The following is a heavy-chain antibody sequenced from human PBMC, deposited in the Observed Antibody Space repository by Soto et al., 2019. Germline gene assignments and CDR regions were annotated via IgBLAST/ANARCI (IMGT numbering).Heavy chain of an antibody. CDR3: AMNWNYGAFDI. D-gene: IGHD1-7*01. Sequence: PSVKVSCKASGYTFTSYGISCVRQAPGQGLEWMGWISAYNGNTNYAQKLQGRVTMTTDTSTSTAYMELRSLRSDDTAVYYCAMNWNYGAFDIWGQGTMVTVSS. V-gene: IGHV1-18*04. CDR2: ISAYNGNT. CDR1: GYTFTSYG. J-gene: IGHJ3*02.